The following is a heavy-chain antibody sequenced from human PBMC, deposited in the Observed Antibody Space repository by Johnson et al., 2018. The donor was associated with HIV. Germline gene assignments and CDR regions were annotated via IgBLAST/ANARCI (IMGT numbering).Heavy chain of an antibody. J-gene: IGHJ3*02. V-gene: IGHV3-11*04. CDR2: ISGSVSTI. CDR1: GFTFSDYF. Sequence: QVQLLESGGGLVKPGGSLRLSCAASGFTFSDYFMSWIRQAPGKGLQWVSYISGSVSTIYYADSVKGRFTISRDNAKNSLYLQRNSLRAEDTAVYYCARPGRGRALGAFDIWGQGTMVTVSS. D-gene: IGHD2-15*01. CDR3: ARPGRGRALGAFDI.